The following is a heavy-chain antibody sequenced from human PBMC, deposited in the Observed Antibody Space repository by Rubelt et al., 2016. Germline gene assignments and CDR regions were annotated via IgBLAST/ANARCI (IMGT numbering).Heavy chain of an antibody. CDR2: ISGSGGST. CDR1: GFTFSSYA. CDR3: AKDGSTYYYDSSGLDY. V-gene: IGHV3-23*01. Sequence: QLLESGGGLVQPGGSLRLSCAASGFTFSSYAMSWVRQAPGKGLEWVSAISGSGGSTYYADSVKGRFTISRDNSKNTLYLQMNSLRAEDTAVYYCAKDGSTYYYDSSGLDYWGQGTLVTVSS. D-gene: IGHD3-22*01. J-gene: IGHJ4*02.